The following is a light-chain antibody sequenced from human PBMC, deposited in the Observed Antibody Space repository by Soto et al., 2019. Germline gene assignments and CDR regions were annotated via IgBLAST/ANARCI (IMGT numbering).Light chain of an antibody. J-gene: IGKJ4*01. Sequence: DIQMTQSPSSVSASVGDRVTITCRASQGISSRLAWYQQKPGKAPNLLIHAASSLQSGVPSRFSGSGSETDFTLTIGSLQPEDFATYYGQQSNSFPLTVGGGTKVEIK. CDR3: QQSNSFPLT. CDR1: QGISSR. CDR2: AAS. V-gene: IGKV1-12*01.